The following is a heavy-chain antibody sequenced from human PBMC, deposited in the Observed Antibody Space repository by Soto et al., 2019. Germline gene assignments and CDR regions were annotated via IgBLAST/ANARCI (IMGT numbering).Heavy chain of an antibody. CDR2: INPSGGST. D-gene: IGHD3-22*01. CDR3: ARPTMRVVVISDY. J-gene: IGHJ4*02. Sequence: ASVKVSCRASGYTFTSYYRHGVRQAPGQGLEWMGIINPSGGSTSYAQKLQGRVTMTRDTSTSTVYMELSSLRSEDTAVYYCARPTMRVVVISDYWGQGTLVTVSS. CDR1: GYTFTSYY. V-gene: IGHV1-46*01.